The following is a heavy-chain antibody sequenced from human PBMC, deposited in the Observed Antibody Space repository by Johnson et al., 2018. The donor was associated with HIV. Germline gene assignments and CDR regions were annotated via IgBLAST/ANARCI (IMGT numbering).Heavy chain of an antibody. CDR3: ARDTSGEGRAFDI. D-gene: IGHD3-10*01. V-gene: IGHV3-11*05. Sequence: VQLVESGGGLVKPGGSLRLSCAASGLIFSDYYMSWVRQAPGKGLEWVSGINWNGGNTGYADSVKGLFIISRDNAKNSLYLQMNSLRAEDTAVYYCARDTSGEGRAFDIWGQGTMVTVSS. CDR2: INWNGGNT. CDR1: GLIFSDYY. J-gene: IGHJ3*02.